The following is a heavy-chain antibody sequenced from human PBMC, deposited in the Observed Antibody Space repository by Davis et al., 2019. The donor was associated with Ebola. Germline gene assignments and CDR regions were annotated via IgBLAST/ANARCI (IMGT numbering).Heavy chain of an antibody. J-gene: IGHJ3*02. V-gene: IGHV2-5*02. CDR2: IYWDDDK. Sequence: SGPTLVKPTQTLTLTCTFSGFSLSTSGVGVGWIRQPPGKALEWLALIYWDDDKRYSPSLKSRLTITKDTSKNQVVLTMTNVDPVDTATYYCAHRHLEEFFGVVIIRQNGDAFDIWGQGTMVTVSS. CDR3: AHRHLEEFFGVVIIRQNGDAFDI. CDR1: GFSLSTSGVG. D-gene: IGHD3-3*01.